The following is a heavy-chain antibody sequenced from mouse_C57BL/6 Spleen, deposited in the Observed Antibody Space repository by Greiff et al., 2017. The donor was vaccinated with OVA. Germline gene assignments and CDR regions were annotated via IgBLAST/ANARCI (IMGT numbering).Heavy chain of an antibody. CDR3: TRGSSGAMDY. CDR2: IDPDTGGT. D-gene: IGHD3-1*01. V-gene: IGHV1-15*01. Sequence: QVQLKESGAELVRPGASVTLSCKASGYTFTDYEMHWVKQTPVHGLEWIGAIDPDTGGTAYKQKFKGKAILTADKSSSTAYMELRSLTSEDSAVYYCTRGSSGAMDYWGQGTSVTVSS. CDR1: GYTFTDYE. J-gene: IGHJ4*01.